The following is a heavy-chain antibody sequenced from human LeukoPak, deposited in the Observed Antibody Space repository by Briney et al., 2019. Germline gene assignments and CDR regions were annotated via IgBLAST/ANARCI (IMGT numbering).Heavy chain of an antibody. V-gene: IGHV1-24*01. CDR1: GYTLTELS. J-gene: IGHJ4*02. CDR2: FDPEDGET. Sequence: ASVKVSCKVSGYTLTELSMHWVRQAPGKGLEWMGGFDPEDGETIYAQKFQGRVTMTEDTSTDTAFMELSSLRSEDTAVYYCATARNYYDSSGYPYSGQGTLVTVSS. CDR3: ATARNYYDSSGYPY. D-gene: IGHD3-22*01.